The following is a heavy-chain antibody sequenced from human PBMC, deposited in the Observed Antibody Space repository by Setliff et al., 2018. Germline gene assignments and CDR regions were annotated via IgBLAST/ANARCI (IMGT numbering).Heavy chain of an antibody. V-gene: IGHV1-69*08. CDR3: ARVLFHCSSTSCYLDAFDI. Sequence: SVKVSCKASGGTFSIYTISWVRQAPGQGLEWMGRIIPIFGTANYAQKFQGRVTITADKSTSTAYMELSSLRSDDTAVYYCARVLFHCSSTSCYLDAFDIWGQGTMVTVSS. J-gene: IGHJ3*02. CDR2: IIPIFGTA. CDR1: GGTFSIYT. D-gene: IGHD2-2*01.